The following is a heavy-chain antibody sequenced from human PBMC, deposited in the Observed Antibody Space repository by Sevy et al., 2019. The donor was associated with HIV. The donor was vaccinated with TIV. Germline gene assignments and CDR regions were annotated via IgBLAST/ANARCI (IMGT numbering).Heavy chain of an antibody. J-gene: IGHJ4*02. CDR1: GFAFSSYS. D-gene: IGHD1-26*01. Sequence: GGSLRLSCAASGFAFSSYSMNWVRQAPGKGLESVSSISTSSSYIYYADSVKGRFTISRDNAKNSLYLQMNSLRAEDTAVYYCARDEVGGSYWEFDYWGQGTLVTVSS. V-gene: IGHV3-21*01. CDR3: ARDEVGGSYWEFDY. CDR2: ISTSSSYI.